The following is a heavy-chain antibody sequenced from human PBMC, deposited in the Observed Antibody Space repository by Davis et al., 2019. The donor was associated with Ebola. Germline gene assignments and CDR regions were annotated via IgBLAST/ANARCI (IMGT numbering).Heavy chain of an antibody. J-gene: IGHJ5*02. Sequence: PAESLRLSCAASGLTFSRYWMNWVRQAPGQGLEWVANINPDGSEKYYLDSVKGRFTISRNNAKSSAYLQMNSLRVEDTAVYYCLSSGDGPWGQGTLVTVSS. CDR1: GLTFSRYW. V-gene: IGHV3-7*03. CDR2: INPDGSEK. CDR3: LSSGDGP. D-gene: IGHD3-22*01.